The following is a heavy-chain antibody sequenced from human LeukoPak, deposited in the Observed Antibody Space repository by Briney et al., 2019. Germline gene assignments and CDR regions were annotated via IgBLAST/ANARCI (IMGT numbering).Heavy chain of an antibody. CDR1: GFTFSSYW. Sequence: GGSLRLSCAASGFTFSSYWMNWARQAPGKGLEWVASINHNGNVNYYVDSVKGRFTISRDNAKNSLYLQMSNLRAEDTAAYFRARGGGLDVWGQGATVTVS. CDR2: INHNGNVN. J-gene: IGHJ6*02. D-gene: IGHD3-16*01. V-gene: IGHV3-7*03. CDR3: ARGGGLDV.